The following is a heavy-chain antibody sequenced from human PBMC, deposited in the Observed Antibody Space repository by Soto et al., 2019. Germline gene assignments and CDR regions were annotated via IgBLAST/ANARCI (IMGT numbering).Heavy chain of an antibody. V-gene: IGHV1-2*02. J-gene: IGHJ6*02. CDR2: INPNSGGT. CDR1: GFTFSAYY. D-gene: IGHD6-13*01. Sequence: QVQLVQSGAEVKKPGASVKVSCKASGFTFSAYYIYWVRQAPGQGLEWIGWINPNSGGTNNAQKFQGRVTMTRDTSTSTVYMERSALIPDDTAVYYCARSLLDEYSSSWRSAYYGMDVWGQGTTVTVSS. CDR3: ARSLLDEYSSSWRSAYYGMDV.